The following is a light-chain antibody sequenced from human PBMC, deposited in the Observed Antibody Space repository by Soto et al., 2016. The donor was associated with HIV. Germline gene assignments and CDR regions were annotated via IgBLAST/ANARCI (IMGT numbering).Light chain of an antibody. V-gene: IGKV1-9*01. Sequence: DIQLTQSPSSLSASVGDRVTITCRASQGIATYLAWSQQKPGKAPQLLIYGASTLQSGVPPRFSGSGSGTEFTLTISSLQPEDFATYFCQQYKTYPLTFGGGTKVQIK. CDR1: QGIATY. CDR2: GAS. J-gene: IGKJ4*01. CDR3: QQYKTYPLT.